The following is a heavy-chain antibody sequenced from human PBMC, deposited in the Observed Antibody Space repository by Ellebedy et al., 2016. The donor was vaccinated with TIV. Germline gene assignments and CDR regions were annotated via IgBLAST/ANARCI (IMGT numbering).Heavy chain of an antibody. V-gene: IGHV5-51*01. CDR1: RYTFPNHW. CDR2: IYPGDSDT. J-gene: IGHJ4*02. Sequence: GESLKISCKGSRYTFPNHWIGWVRQMPGRGLEWMGRIYPGDSDTIYSPSFEGQVTLSVDASLNTAYLQWSSLQASDTAIYYCTRRTGDNFDFWGQGTRVTVAS. CDR3: TRRTGDNFDF.